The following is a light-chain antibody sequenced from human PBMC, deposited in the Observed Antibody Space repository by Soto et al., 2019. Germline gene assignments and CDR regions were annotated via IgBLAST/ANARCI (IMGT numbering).Light chain of an antibody. CDR3: QQYVSPPQH. CDR2: WAS. Sequence: DIVMTQSPDSLAVSLGERATINCKSSQSVLYSPNNKNYLAWYQQKPGQPPKLLVYWASTRESGVPDRFSGSGSGTDFTLTISSLQAEDVAVYYCQQYVSPPQHFGQGTKVEIK. J-gene: IGKJ1*01. V-gene: IGKV4-1*01. CDR1: QSVLYSPNNKNY.